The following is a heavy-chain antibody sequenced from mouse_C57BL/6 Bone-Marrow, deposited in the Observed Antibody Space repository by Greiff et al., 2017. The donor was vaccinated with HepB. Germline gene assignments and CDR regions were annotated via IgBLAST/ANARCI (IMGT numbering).Heavy chain of an antibody. V-gene: IGHV1-81*01. CDR1: GYTFTSYG. CDR2: IYPRSGNT. D-gene: IGHD1-1*01. J-gene: IGHJ4*01. Sequence: QVQLQQSGAELARPGASVKLSCKASGYTFTSYGISWVKQRTGQGLEWIGEIYPRSGNTYYNEKFKGKATLTADKSSSTAYMELRSLTSEDSAVYFCARSRIYYYGSSYDAMDYWGQGTSVTVSS. CDR3: ARSRIYYYGSSYDAMDY.